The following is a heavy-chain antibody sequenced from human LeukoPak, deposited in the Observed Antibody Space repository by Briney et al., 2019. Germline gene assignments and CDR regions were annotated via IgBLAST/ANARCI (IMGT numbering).Heavy chain of an antibody. D-gene: IGHD1-14*01. CDR3: ANRKRGFDY. J-gene: IGHJ4*02. CDR2: ISYDGSNK. CDR1: GFAFSSYG. V-gene: IGHV3-30*18. Sequence: GGSLRLSCAASGFAFSSYGMHWVRQAPGKGLEWVAVISYDGSNKYYADSVKGRFTISRDNSKNTLYLQMNSLRAEDTAVYYCANRKRGFDYWGQGTLVTVSS.